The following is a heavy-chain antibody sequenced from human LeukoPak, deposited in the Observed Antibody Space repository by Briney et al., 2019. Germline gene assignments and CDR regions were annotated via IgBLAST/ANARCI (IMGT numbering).Heavy chain of an antibody. D-gene: IGHD4-17*01. CDR2: IIPIFGTA. CDR3: ASLGGGSTVTTYLNY. Sequence: ASVKVSCKASGGTFSSYAINWVRQAPGQGLEWMGGIIPIFGTADYAQKFQGRVTITADESTSTAYMELSSLRSEATAVYYCASLGGGSTVTTYLNYWGQGTLVTVSS. V-gene: IGHV1-69*13. J-gene: IGHJ4*02. CDR1: GGTFSSYA.